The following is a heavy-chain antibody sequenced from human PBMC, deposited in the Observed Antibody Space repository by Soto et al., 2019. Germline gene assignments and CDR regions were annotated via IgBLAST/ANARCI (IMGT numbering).Heavy chain of an antibody. CDR3: ATNKAYYDFWSGYAVYGMGV. Sequence: ASVKVSCKVSGYTLTELSMHWVRQAPGKGLEWMGGFDPEDGETIYAQKFQGRVTMTEDTSTDTAYMELSSLRSEDTAVYYCATNKAYYDFWSGYAVYGMGVWGQATTVTVSS. D-gene: IGHD3-3*01. V-gene: IGHV1-24*01. CDR1: GYTLTELS. CDR2: FDPEDGET. J-gene: IGHJ6*02.